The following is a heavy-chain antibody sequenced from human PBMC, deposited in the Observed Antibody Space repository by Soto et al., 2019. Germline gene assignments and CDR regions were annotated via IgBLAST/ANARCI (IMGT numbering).Heavy chain of an antibody. CDR3: ARDRSGDIVVVPAAIRGYYYGMDV. CDR1: GYTFTSYG. J-gene: IGHJ6*02. CDR2: ISAYNGNT. Sequence: QVQLVQSGAEVKKPGASVKVSCKASGYTFTSYGISWVRQAPGQGLEWMGWISAYNGNTNYAQKLQGRVTMTTDTPTSTACRGLRSLRSDDTAVYYCARDRSGDIVVVPAAIRGYYYGMDVWGQGTTVTVSS. V-gene: IGHV1-18*01. D-gene: IGHD2-2*01.